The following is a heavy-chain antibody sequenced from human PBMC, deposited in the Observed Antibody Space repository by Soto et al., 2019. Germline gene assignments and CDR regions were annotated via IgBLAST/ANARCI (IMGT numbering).Heavy chain of an antibody. J-gene: IGHJ5*02. V-gene: IGHV4-59*01. CDR3: ARDHVGTGTTSPYGEDWFDP. Sequence: SETLSLTCTVSGGSISSYYWSWIRQPPGKGLEWIGYIYYSGSTNYNPSLKSRVTISVDTSKNQFSLKLSSVTAADTAVYYCARDHVGTGTTSPYGEDWFDPWGQGTLVTVSS. CDR1: GGSISSYY. CDR2: IYYSGST. D-gene: IGHD1-7*01.